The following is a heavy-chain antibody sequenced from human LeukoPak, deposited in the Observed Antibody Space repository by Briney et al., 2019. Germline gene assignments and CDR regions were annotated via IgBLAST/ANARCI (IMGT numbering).Heavy chain of an antibody. V-gene: IGHV4-39*07. CDR3: ARGTTVTPLS. D-gene: IGHD4-17*01. J-gene: IGHJ5*02. CDR1: GGSISNSKYY. Sequence: SETLSLTCTVSGGSISNSKYYWGWIRQPPGKGLEWIGSIYYRGSTHYNPSLKSRVTISVDTSKNQFSLKLSSVTAADTAVYYCARGTTVTPLSWGQGTLVTVSS. CDR2: IYYRGST.